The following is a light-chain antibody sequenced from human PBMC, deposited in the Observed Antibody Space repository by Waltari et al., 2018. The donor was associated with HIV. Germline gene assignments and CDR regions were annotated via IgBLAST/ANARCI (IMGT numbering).Light chain of an antibody. Sequence: QSALTQPASVSGTPGPAITSSSLGPSSHVRDSNSVSSYQQLPGKAPRLMIYDVSKRPSGVSNLFSGSKSGNTASLTISGLQADDEADYYCCSYAGSSTYVFGTGTKVTVL. CDR3: CSYAGSSTYV. V-gene: IGLV2-23*02. CDR2: DVS. CDR1: SSHVRDSNS. J-gene: IGLJ1*01.